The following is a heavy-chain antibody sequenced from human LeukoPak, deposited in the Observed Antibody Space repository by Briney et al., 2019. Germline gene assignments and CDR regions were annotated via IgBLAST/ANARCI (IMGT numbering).Heavy chain of an antibody. D-gene: IGHD2-15*01. J-gene: IGHJ3*02. CDR2: IYPGDSDT. V-gene: IGHV5-51*01. Sequence: PGESLKISCKGSGYSFTSYWIGWVRQMPGKGLEWMGIIYPGDSDTRYSPSFQGQVTISADKSISTAYLQWSSLKASDTAMYYCARLPLTEDLIYCSGGSCYRFGAFDIWGQGTMVTVSS. CDR3: ARLPLTEDLIYCSGGSCYRFGAFDI. CDR1: GYSFTSYW.